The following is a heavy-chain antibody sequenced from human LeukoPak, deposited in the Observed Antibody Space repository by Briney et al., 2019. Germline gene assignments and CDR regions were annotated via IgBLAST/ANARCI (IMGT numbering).Heavy chain of an antibody. CDR2: ISSSSSYI. CDR1: GFTFSSYS. Sequence: GGSLRLSCAASGFTFSSYSMNWVRQAPGKGLECVSSISSSSSYIHYADSVKGRFTISRDNAKNSLYLQMNSLRAEDTALYYCARVGDGDSFDYWGQGPLVTVSS. J-gene: IGHJ4*02. V-gene: IGHV3-21*01. D-gene: IGHD3-10*01. CDR3: ARVGDGDSFDY.